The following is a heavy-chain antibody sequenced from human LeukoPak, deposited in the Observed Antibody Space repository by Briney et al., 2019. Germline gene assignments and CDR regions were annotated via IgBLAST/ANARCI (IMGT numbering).Heavy chain of an antibody. CDR2: INSDGNTT. CDR3: ARDFVEFDY. CDR1: GFTFSHYW. V-gene: IGHV3-74*01. J-gene: IGHJ4*02. D-gene: IGHD6-6*01. Sequence: GGSLILSCAASGFTFSHYWMHWVRQAPGKGLVWVSRINSDGNTTSYADSVKGRFTVSRDDAKNTLYLQMNSLRAEDTAVYYCARDFVEFDYWGQGTLVTVSS.